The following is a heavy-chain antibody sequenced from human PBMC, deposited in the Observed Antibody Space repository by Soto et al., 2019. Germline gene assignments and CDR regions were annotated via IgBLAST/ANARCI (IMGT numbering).Heavy chain of an antibody. CDR2: ISGSGGST. Sequence: GGSLRLSCAASGFTFSSYAMSWVRQAPGKGLEWVSAISGSGGSTYYADSVKGRFTISRDNSKNTLYLQMNSLRAEDTAVYYCAKSGYHSSGTLADYWGQGTRVTVSS. CDR3: AKSGYHSSGTLADY. D-gene: IGHD6-19*01. V-gene: IGHV3-23*01. CDR1: GFTFSSYA. J-gene: IGHJ4*02.